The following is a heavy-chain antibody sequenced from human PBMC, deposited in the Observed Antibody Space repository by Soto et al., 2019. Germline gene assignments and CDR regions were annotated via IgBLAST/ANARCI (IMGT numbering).Heavy chain of an antibody. CDR1: GGSFSGYY. CDR3: ARGLDYVVY. J-gene: IGHJ4*02. CDR2: INHSGST. Sequence: QVQLHQWGAGLLKPSETLSLTCAGYGGSFSGYYWNWIRQPPGKGLEWIGEINHSGSTNYNPSLKSRVTISVDTSKNQFSLKLSSVTAADTAVYYCARGLDYVVYWGQGTLVTVSS. V-gene: IGHV4-34*01.